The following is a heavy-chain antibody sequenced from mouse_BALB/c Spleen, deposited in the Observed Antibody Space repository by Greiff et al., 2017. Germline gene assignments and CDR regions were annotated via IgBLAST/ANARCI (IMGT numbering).Heavy chain of an antibody. CDR3: ARDIQYYFDY. CDR2: IRNKANGYTT. Sequence: EVQLVESGGGLVQPGGSLRLSCATSGFTFTDYYMSWVRQPPGKALEWLGFIRNKANGYTTEYSASVKGRFTISRDNSQSILYLQMNTLRAEDSATYYCARDIQYYFDYWGQGTTLTVSS. J-gene: IGHJ2*01. CDR1: GFTFTDYY. V-gene: IGHV7-3*02.